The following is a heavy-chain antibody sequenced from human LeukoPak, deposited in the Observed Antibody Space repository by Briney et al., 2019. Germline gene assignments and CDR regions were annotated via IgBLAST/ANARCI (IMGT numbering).Heavy chain of an antibody. Sequence: PGGSLRLSCAASGFTLRSFRMNWVRPAPGKGLQWVATIKLDGSEQYYVDPVKGRFTISRDNAKNSLYLQMNSLRAEDTAVYYCARGSDGAFDYWGQGTLVTVSS. J-gene: IGHJ4*02. CDR3: ARGSDGAFDY. D-gene: IGHD2-15*01. CDR2: IKLDGSEQ. V-gene: IGHV3-7*04. CDR1: GFTLRSFR.